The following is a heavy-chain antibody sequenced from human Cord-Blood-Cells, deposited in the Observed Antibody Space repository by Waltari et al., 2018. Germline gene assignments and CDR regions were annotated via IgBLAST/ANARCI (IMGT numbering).Heavy chain of an antibody. CDR1: GYTFTSYD. Sequence: QVQLVQSGAEVKKPGASVKVSCKASGYTFTSYDINWVRQDTGQGLEWMGRKNTNSGNTGYAQRVQGRVTMTRNTAISTAYMELSSLRSEDTAVYYCARDDSSSCLDPWGQGTLVTVSS. CDR2: KNTNSGNT. CDR3: ARDDSSSCLDP. D-gene: IGHD6-13*01. J-gene: IGHJ5*02. V-gene: IGHV1-8*01.